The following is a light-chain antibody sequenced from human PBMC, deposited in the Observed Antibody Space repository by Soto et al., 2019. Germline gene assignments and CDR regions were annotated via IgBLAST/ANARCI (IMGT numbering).Light chain of an antibody. Sequence: QSALTQPASVSGSPGQSITIPCTGTRSDVGSYYYVSWYQHHPGKAPKLMIYEVSNRPSGVSNRFSGSKSGNTASLTISGLQAEDEGNYYCSSYTSNSTLVFGTGTKLTVL. V-gene: IGLV2-14*01. J-gene: IGLJ1*01. CDR1: RSDVGSYYY. CDR3: SSYTSNSTLV. CDR2: EVS.